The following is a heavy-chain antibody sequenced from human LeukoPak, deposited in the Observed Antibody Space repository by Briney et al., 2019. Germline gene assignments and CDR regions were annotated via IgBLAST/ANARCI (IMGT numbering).Heavy chain of an antibody. CDR1: GFTFDDYG. V-gene: IGHV3-20*04. Sequence: PGGSLRLSCAASGFTFDDYGISWVRHAPGKGLEWVSGINWNGGSTGYADSVKGRFTISRDNAKNSLYLQMNSLRAEDTAVYYCARGGEYSSSEMVYWGQGTLVTVSS. J-gene: IGHJ4*02. CDR3: ARGGEYSSSEMVY. CDR2: INWNGGST. D-gene: IGHD6-6*01.